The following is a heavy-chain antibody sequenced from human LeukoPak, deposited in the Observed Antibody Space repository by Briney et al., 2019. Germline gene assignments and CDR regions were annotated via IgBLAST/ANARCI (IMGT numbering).Heavy chain of an antibody. CDR2: IYYSGST. V-gene: IGHV4-59*05. CDR3: ARPGIVGATLDAFDI. CDR1: GDSISSHY. J-gene: IGHJ3*02. Sequence: PSETLSLTCTVSGDSISSHYWSWIRQPPGKGLEWIGSIYYSGSTYYNPSLKSRVTISVGTSKNQFSLKLSSVTAADTAVYYCARPGIVGATLDAFDIWGQGTMVTVSS. D-gene: IGHD1-26*01.